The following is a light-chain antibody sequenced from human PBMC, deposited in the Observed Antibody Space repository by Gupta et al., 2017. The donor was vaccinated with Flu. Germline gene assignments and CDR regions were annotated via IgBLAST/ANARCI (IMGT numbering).Light chain of an antibody. Sequence: QSVLTQPPSASAAPGQQVTISCSGSSSNIRNNYVSWYQQLPGTAPKLLIYENNKRPSGIPDRFSGSKSGTPATLSIAGLQTGDEADYYCGTWDSSLSAYVFGTGTKVTVL. CDR2: ENN. V-gene: IGLV1-51*02. CDR3: GTWDSSLSAYV. CDR1: SSNIRNNY. J-gene: IGLJ1*01.